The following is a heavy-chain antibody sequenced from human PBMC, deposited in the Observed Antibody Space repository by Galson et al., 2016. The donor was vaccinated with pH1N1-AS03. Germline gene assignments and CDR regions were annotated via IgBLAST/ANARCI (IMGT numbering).Heavy chain of an antibody. D-gene: IGHD2-15*01. Sequence: SETLSLTCSVSGASVSHYASYWGWIRQAPGKGLEWIATVSARGTTYHNPSLDSRLTISLDTSKNHFSLTLTSVTAADTAMYYCASNRRDCSGGSCSQDGWFDPWGQGTLVVVSS. J-gene: IGHJ5*02. CDR2: VSARGTT. CDR1: GASVSHYASY. CDR3: ASNRRDCSGGSCSQDGWFDP. V-gene: IGHV4-39*07.